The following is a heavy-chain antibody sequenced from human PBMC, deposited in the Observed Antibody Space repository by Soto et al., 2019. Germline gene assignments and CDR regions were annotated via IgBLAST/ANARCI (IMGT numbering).Heavy chain of an antibody. Sequence: VASVKVSCKASGYTFNRYYMHWVRQAPGPGLQWMGWISPNTGTARYAQQFKGRVTMTRDTSVSTVYMELSGLTSDDAAVCYCARASQMVINPSYYAIDVWGQGTSVTVSS. D-gene: IGHD3-22*01. CDR2: ISPNTGTA. J-gene: IGHJ6*02. CDR1: GYTFNRYY. V-gene: IGHV1-2*02. CDR3: ARASQMVINPSYYAIDV.